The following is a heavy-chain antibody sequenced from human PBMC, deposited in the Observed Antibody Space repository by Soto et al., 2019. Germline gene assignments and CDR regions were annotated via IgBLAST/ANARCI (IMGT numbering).Heavy chain of an antibody. CDR3: ARHGIGWNWFDP. J-gene: IGHJ5*02. CDR1: GGSISSSSYY. Sequence: PSETLSLTCTVSGGSISSSSYYWGWIRQPPGKGLEWIGSIYYSGSTYYNPSLKSRVTISVDTSKNQFSLKLSSVTAADTAVYYCARHGIGWNWFDPWGQGTLVTVPQ. CDR2: IYYSGST. D-gene: IGHD1-1*01. V-gene: IGHV4-39*01.